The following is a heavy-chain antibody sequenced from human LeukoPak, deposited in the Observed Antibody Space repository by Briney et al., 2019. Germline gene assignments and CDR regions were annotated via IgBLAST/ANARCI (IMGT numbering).Heavy chain of an antibody. J-gene: IGHJ4*02. CDR3: AKDLRYCSGGSCRMFTDY. Sequence: PGGSLRLSCAASGFTFSSYAMHWVRQAPGKGLEWVAVISYDGSNKYYADSVKGRFTISRDNSKNTLYLQMNSLRAEDTAVYYCAKDLRYCSGGSCRMFTDYWGQGTLVTVSS. D-gene: IGHD2-15*01. CDR2: ISYDGSNK. CDR1: GFTFSSYA. V-gene: IGHV3-30*04.